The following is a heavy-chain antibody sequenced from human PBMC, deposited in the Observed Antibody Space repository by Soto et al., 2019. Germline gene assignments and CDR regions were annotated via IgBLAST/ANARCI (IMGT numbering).Heavy chain of an antibody. D-gene: IGHD3-10*01. CDR2: IHHRGST. CDR3: ARTAGSYYHRPNWFDP. Sequence: SETLSLTCTVYGGSFSGYYWSWIRQPPGKGLEWIGEIHHRGSTNYNPSLKSRVTISVDTSKNQFSLKLSSVTAADTVVYSCARTAGSYYHRPNWFDPWGQGTLVTVSS. CDR1: GGSFSGYY. J-gene: IGHJ5*02. V-gene: IGHV4-34*01.